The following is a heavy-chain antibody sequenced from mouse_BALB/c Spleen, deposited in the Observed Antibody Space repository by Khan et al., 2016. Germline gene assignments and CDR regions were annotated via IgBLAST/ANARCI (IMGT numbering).Heavy chain of an antibody. J-gene: IGHJ4*01. V-gene: IGHV9-3*02. Sequence: QIQLVQSGPELKKPGETVKISCKASEYTFTNYGMNWVKQAPGKGLKWMGWINTNTGEPTYAEEFKGRFAFSLEASASTAYLPINILHNADSSTYFCARAGDYPYYAMDDWGQGTSVTVSS. D-gene: IGHD2-13*01. CDR1: EYTFTNYG. CDR2: INTNTGEP. CDR3: ARAGDYPYYAMDD.